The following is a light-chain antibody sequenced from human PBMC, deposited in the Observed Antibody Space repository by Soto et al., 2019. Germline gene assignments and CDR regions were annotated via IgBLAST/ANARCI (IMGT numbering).Light chain of an antibody. Sequence: DAVLTQSPLSLPVTLGQPASISCRSTQSLVYSDGGTYLNWFQQRPGQSPRRLLYKVSNRDSGVPDRFSGSGSGTDFTLTISRVEAEDVGVYYCMQGSHWPWTFGQWTKVEIK. CDR1: QSLVYSDGGTY. CDR3: MQGSHWPWT. J-gene: IGKJ1*01. CDR2: KVS. V-gene: IGKV2-30*01.